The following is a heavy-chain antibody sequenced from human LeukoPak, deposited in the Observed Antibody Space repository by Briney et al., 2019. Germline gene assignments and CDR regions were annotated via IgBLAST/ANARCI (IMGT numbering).Heavy chain of an antibody. CDR3: AKDLDYGSGSYPNWFDP. V-gene: IGHV3-23*01. J-gene: IGHJ5*02. Sequence: PGGSLRLSCAASGFTFSSYAMSWVRQAPGKGLEWVSAISGSGGSTYYADSVKGRFTISRDNSKNTLYLQMNSLRAEDTAVYYCAKDLDYGSGSYPNWFDPWGQGTLVTVSS. CDR1: GFTFSSYA. CDR2: ISGSGGST. D-gene: IGHD3-10*01.